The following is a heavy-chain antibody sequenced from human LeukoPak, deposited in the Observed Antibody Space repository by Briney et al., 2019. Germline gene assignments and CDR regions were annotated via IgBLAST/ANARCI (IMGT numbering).Heavy chain of an antibody. V-gene: IGHV4-28*01. D-gene: IGHD6-6*01. CDR1: GYSISSSNW. J-gene: IGHJ4*02. CDR2: IYYSGST. CDR3: ARRRGAARHGGFDY. Sequence: SETLSLTCAVSGYSISSSNWWGWIRQPPGKGLEWIGYIYYSGSTYYNPSLKSRVTMSVDTSKNQFSLKLSSVTAVDTAVYYCARRRGAARHGGFDYWGQGTLVTVPS.